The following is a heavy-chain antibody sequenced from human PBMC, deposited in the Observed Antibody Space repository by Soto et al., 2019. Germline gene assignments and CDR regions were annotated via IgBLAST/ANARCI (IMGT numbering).Heavy chain of an antibody. D-gene: IGHD3-22*01. Sequence: QVQLQESGPGLVKPSQTLSLTCTVSGGSISSGDYYWSWIRQPPGKGLEWIGYIYYSGSTYYNPSLKSRVTISVDTAKNTFSLQLSSVTAADTAVYYCARYSYYYDSSGYRPLDYWGQGTLVTVSS. CDR2: IYYSGST. CDR1: GGSISSGDYY. J-gene: IGHJ4*02. V-gene: IGHV4-30-4*01. CDR3: ARYSYYYDSSGYRPLDY.